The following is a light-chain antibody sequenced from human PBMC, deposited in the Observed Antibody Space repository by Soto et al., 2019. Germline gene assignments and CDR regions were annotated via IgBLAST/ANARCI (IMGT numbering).Light chain of an antibody. Sequence: EIVMTQSPLSLPVTPGEPASISCRSSQSLVHSNGYNYLDWYLQKPGQSPQLLIYLGSNRASGVPDRFSGSGSGTDFTLKISRVEAEDVGVYYCMQALQTLLTFGQGTRLEIK. J-gene: IGKJ5*01. CDR3: MQALQTLLT. V-gene: IGKV2-28*01. CDR1: QSLVHSNGYNY. CDR2: LGS.